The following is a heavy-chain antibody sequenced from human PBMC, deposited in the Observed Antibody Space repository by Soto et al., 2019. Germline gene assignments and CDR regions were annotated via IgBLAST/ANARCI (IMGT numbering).Heavy chain of an antibody. Sequence: PGESLKISCEGSGYNFPYFWITWVRQMPGKGLEWMGTIDPSDSYTDYSPSFQGHVSLSADKSSSTAYLQWSSLKASDTAMYYCARHQELAERLSALDYWGQGTLVTVSS. CDR3: ARHQELAERLSALDY. V-gene: IGHV5-10-1*01. CDR1: GYNFPYFW. D-gene: IGHD1-1*01. J-gene: IGHJ4*02. CDR2: IDPSDSYT.